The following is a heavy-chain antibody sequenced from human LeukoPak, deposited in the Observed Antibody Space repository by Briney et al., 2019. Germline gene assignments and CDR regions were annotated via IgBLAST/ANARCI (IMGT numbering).Heavy chain of an antibody. J-gene: IGHJ5*02. V-gene: IGHV1-2*02. CDR1: GYTFTGYY. CDR3: ARDNSVEDTAWWFDP. Sequence: ASVKVSCKASGYTFTGYYMHWVRQAPGQGLEWTGWINPNSGGTNYAQKFQGRVTMTSDTSIATVNMELSSLRSEDTAVYYCARDNSVEDTAWWFDPWGQGTLVTVSS. CDR2: INPNSGGT. D-gene: IGHD4-23*01.